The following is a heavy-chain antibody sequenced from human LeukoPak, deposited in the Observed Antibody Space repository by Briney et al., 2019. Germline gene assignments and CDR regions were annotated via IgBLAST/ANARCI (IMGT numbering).Heavy chain of an antibody. CDR3: SGGYSFDS. V-gene: IGHV3-74*01. CDR1: GFTFSNSW. J-gene: IGHJ4*02. Sequence: QPGGSLRLSCAASGFTFSNSWMHWVRKDPGKGLVWVSRINSDGSSTSYADSVKGRFTISRDNAKNTLNLQMNSLRAEDTAVYYCSGGYSFDSWGQGTLVTVSS. D-gene: IGHD4-23*01. CDR2: INSDGSST.